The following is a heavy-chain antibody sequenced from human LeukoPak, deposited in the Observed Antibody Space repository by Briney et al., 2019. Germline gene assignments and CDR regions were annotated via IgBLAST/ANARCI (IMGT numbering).Heavy chain of an antibody. CDR2: IYPGDSDT. D-gene: IGHD6-13*01. J-gene: IGHJ4*02. CDR3: ARRLYSSSWYGFDY. V-gene: IGHV5-51*01. Sequence: GESLKVSCKGSGYSFTSYWIGWVRQMPGKGLEWMGVIYPGDSDTRYSPSFQGHVTISADKSISTAYLQWSSLKASDTAIYYCARRLYSSSWYGFDYWGQGTLVTVSS. CDR1: GYSFTSYW.